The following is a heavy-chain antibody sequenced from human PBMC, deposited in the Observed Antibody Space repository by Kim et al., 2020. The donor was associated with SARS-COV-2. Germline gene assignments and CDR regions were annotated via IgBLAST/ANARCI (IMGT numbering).Heavy chain of an antibody. Sequence: TLSLTCTVSGGSISSGSYYWSWIRQPAGKGLEWIGRIYTSGSTNYNPSLKSRVTISVDTSKNQFSLKLSSVTAADTAVYYCARGKEPTPRDYYDSSGPGDYWGQGTLVTVSS. CDR2: IYTSGST. D-gene: IGHD3-22*01. CDR3: ARGKEPTPRDYYDSSGPGDY. J-gene: IGHJ4*02. CDR1: GGSISSGSYY. V-gene: IGHV4-61*02.